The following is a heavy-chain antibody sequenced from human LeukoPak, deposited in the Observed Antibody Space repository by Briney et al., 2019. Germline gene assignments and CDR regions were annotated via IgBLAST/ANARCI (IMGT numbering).Heavy chain of an antibody. Sequence: PGGSLRLSCAASGFTVSGNYMSWVRQAPGKGLEWVSVIYSGGSTYYADSVKGRFTISRDNSKNTLYLQMNSLRAEDTAVYYSARLPYITMVRGVIDYWGQGTLVTVSS. CDR1: GFTVSGNY. J-gene: IGHJ4*02. CDR2: IYSGGST. CDR3: ARLPYITMVRGVIDY. V-gene: IGHV3-66*02. D-gene: IGHD3-10*01.